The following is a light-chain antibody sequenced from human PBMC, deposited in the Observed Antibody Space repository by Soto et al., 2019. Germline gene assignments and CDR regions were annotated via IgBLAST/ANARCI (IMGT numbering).Light chain of an antibody. V-gene: IGLV2-14*01. CDR1: SSDVGDYNY. CDR2: EVS. Sequence: QSALTQPASVSGSPGQSITISCTETSSDVGDYNYVSWYQQHPGKAPKLMIYEVSNRPSGVSNRFSGSKSDNTASLTISGLHAEEEADYYCSSYTSSSSPWVFGGGTKLTVL. CDR3: SSYTSSSSPWV. J-gene: IGLJ3*02.